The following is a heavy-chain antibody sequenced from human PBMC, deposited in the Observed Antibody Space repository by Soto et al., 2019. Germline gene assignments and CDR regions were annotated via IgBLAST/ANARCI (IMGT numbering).Heavy chain of an antibody. CDR1: GGSIRSYY. CDR3: ASDSVNDYYYYYMDV. D-gene: IGHD4-4*01. J-gene: IGHJ6*03. V-gene: IGHV4-59*01. CDR2: IYYTGST. Sequence: SETLSLTCTVSGGSIRSYYCNWIRQSPGKELEWIGYIYYTGSTNYNPSLKSRVTISIDTSKNQFSLKLSSVTAADTAMYYCASDSVNDYYYYYMDVWGKGTTVTVSS.